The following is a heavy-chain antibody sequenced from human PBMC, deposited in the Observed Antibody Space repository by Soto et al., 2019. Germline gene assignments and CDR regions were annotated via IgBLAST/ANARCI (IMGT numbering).Heavy chain of an antibody. D-gene: IGHD7-27*01. V-gene: IGHV3-33*08. CDR2: IWYDGTKK. CDR3: ASTLTGPTDY. J-gene: IGHJ4*02. CDR1: GFAFNSYV. Sequence: QVQVVESGGGVVQPGRSLRLSCAASGFAFNSYVMHWVRQAPGKGLEWVASIWYDGTKKYYGDSVKSRFTLSRDNSKNTVDLQMNSLRGEDTAVYYCASTLTGPTDYWGQGTLVTVSS.